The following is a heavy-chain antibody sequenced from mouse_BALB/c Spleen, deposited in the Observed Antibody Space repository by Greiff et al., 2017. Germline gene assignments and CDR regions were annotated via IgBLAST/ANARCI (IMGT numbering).Heavy chain of an antibody. CDR2: ISNLAYSI. V-gene: IGHV5-15*02. J-gene: IGHJ4*01. Sequence: EVKLMESGGGLVQPGGSRKLSCAASGFTFSDYGMAWVRQAPGKGPEWVAFISNLAYSIYYADTVTGRFTISRENAKNTLYLEMSSLRSEDTAMYYCARVSTGTDAMDYWGQGTSVTVSS. D-gene: IGHD4-1*02. CDR1: GFTFSDYG. CDR3: ARVSTGTDAMDY.